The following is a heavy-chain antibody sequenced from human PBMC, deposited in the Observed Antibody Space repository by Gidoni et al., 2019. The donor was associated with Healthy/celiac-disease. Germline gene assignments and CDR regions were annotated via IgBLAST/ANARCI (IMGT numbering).Heavy chain of an antibody. Sequence: EVQLVESGGGLVKPGGSLRLSCAASGFTFSNAWMSWVRQAPGKGLEWVGRIKSKTDGGTTDYAAPVKGRFTISRDDSKNTLYLQMNSLKTEDTAVYYCTIHLVATILWARFDAFDIWGQGTMVTVSS. J-gene: IGHJ3*02. V-gene: IGHV3-15*01. CDR3: TIHLVATILWARFDAFDI. CDR2: IKSKTDGGTT. D-gene: IGHD5-12*01. CDR1: GFTFSNAW.